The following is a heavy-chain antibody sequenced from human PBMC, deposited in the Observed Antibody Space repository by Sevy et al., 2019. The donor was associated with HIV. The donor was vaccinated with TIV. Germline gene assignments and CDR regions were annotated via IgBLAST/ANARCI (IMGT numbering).Heavy chain of an antibody. J-gene: IGHJ4*02. CDR3: TTVRHIVVVTAGY. CDR1: GFTFSNAW. D-gene: IGHD2-21*02. CDR2: IKSKTDGGTT. V-gene: IGHV3-15*01. Sequence: GGSLRLSCAASGFTFSNAWMSWVRQAPGKGLEWVGPIKSKTDGGTTDYAAPVKGRFTISRDDSKNTLYLQMNSLKTEDTAVYYCTTVRHIVVVTAGYWGQGTLVTVSS.